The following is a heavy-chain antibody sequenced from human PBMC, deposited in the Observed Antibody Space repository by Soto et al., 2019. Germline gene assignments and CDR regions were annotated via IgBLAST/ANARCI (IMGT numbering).Heavy chain of an antibody. CDR3: ARYPRTYYYGSGSYEFDY. Sequence: GGSLRLSCAASGFTFSSYSMNWVRQAPGKGLEWVSSISSSSSYIYYADSVKGRFTISRDNAKNSLYLQMNSLRAEDTAVYYCARYPRTYYYGSGSYEFDYWGQGTPVTVSS. J-gene: IGHJ4*02. CDR2: ISSSSSYI. D-gene: IGHD3-10*01. CDR1: GFTFSSYS. V-gene: IGHV3-21*01.